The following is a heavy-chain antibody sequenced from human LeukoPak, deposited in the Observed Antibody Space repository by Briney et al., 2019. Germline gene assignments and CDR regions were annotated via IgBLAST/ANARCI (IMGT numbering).Heavy chain of an antibody. CDR1: GYSFTGYY. J-gene: IGHJ4*02. Sequence: ASVKVSCKASGYSFTGYYIHWVRQAPGKGLEWMGGFDPEDGETIYAQKFQGRVTMTEDTSTDTAYMELSSLRSEDTAVYYCATGLRHPHDYSNPFDYWGQGTLVTVSS. CDR3: ATGLRHPHDYSNPFDY. D-gene: IGHD4-11*01. V-gene: IGHV1-24*01. CDR2: FDPEDGET.